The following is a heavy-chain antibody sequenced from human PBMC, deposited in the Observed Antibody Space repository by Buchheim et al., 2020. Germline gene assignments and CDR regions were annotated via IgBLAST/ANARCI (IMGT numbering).Heavy chain of an antibody. CDR3: ARGVGYSNYGTLGY. CDR1: GGSISSGGYY. V-gene: IGHV4-31*03. Sequence: QVHLQESGPGLVKPSQTLSLTCTVSGGSISSGGYYWSWIRQHPGKGLELIGYTYYSGSTYYNPSLKSRGIISGDTSKKQFFLKLSSVTAADTAVYYCARGVGYSNYGTLGYWGQGTL. CDR2: TYYSGST. D-gene: IGHD4-11*01. J-gene: IGHJ4*02.